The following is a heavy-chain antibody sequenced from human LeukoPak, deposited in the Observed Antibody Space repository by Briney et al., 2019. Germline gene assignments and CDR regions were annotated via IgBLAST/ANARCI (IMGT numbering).Heavy chain of an antibody. Sequence: GGSLRLSCAASGFTFSSYSMNWVRQAPGKGLEWVSSISSSSSYIYYADSVKGRFTISRDNAKNLLYLQMNSLRAEDTAVYYCARDREYSYGYGYYYYGMDVWGQGTTVTVSS. CDR3: ARDREYSYGYGYYYYGMDV. D-gene: IGHD5-18*01. V-gene: IGHV3-21*01. J-gene: IGHJ6*02. CDR2: ISSSSSYI. CDR1: GFTFSSYS.